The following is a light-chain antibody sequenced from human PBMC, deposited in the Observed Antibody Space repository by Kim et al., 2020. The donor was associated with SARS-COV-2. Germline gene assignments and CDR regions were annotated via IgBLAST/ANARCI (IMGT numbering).Light chain of an antibody. CDR3: QAWDSSTVV. CDR2: EDT. J-gene: IGLJ3*02. CDR1: DLGDKY. Sequence: SYELTQPPSLSVSPGQTVSITCSGDDLGDKYVCWYHQKPGQSPVLVIYEDTKRPSGIPERFSGSNSGNTATLTISGTQTMDEADYNCQAWDSSTVVFGGGTQLTVL. V-gene: IGLV3-1*01.